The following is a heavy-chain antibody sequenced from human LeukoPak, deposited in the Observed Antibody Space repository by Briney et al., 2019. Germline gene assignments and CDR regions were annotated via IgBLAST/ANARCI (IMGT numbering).Heavy chain of an antibody. CDR3: ARERGYYMDV. Sequence: PGGSLRLSCAASGFTFSSYEMNWVRQAPGKGLEWVSYISSSGSTIYYADSVKGRFTISRDNAKNSLYLQMNSLRAEDTAVYYCARERGYYMDVWGKGTTVTISS. J-gene: IGHJ6*03. CDR2: ISSSGSTI. CDR1: GFTFSSYE. V-gene: IGHV3-48*03.